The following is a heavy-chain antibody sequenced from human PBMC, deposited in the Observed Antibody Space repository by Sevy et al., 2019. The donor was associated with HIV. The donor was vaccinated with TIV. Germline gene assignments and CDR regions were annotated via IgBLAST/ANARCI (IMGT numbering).Heavy chain of an antibody. V-gene: IGHV3-23*01. CDR1: GFTFSSFA. CDR2: LSGSAGNT. Sequence: GGSLRLTCAASGFTFSSFAMSWVRRAPGKGLEWVSGLSGSAGNTYYADSVKGRFTISRDNSKNTLYLQMNSLRADDTAVYYCAKATAVSGLRSNWFDPWVQGTLVTVSS. J-gene: IGHJ5*02. D-gene: IGHD3-3*01. CDR3: AKATAVSGLRSNWFDP.